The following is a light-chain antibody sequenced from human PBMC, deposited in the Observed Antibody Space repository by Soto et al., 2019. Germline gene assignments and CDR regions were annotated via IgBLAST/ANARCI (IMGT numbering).Light chain of an antibody. CDR3: QTWGSGIVV. Sequence: QLVLTQSPSASASLGASVKLTCTLSSGHSNYAIAWHQQQSEKGPRYLMKLNSDGSHNKGDGIPDRFSGSSSGAERYLTISSLQSEDEADYYCQTWGSGIVVFGGGTNVTVL. V-gene: IGLV4-69*01. J-gene: IGLJ2*01. CDR1: SGHSNYA. CDR2: LNSDGSH.